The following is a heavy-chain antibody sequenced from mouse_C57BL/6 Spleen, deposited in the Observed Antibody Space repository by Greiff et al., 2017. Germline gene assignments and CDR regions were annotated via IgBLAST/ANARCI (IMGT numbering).Heavy chain of an antibody. Sequence: QVQLKESGPGLVAPSQSLSITCTASGFSLTSYGVDWVRQPPGQGLEWLGVIWGGGSTNYNSALMSRLSISKDNSKSQVFLKMSSLQTDDTAMYYCAKRGSSYGGFAYWGQGTLVTVSA. CDR1: GFSLTSYG. J-gene: IGHJ3*01. CDR3: AKRGSSYGGFAY. V-gene: IGHV2-9*01. D-gene: IGHD1-1*01. CDR2: IWGGGST.